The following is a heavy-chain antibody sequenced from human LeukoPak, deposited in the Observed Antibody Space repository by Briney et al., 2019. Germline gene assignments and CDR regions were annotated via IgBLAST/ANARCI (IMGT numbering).Heavy chain of an antibody. CDR1: GYTFTSYG. V-gene: IGHV1-18*01. CDR3: ARSSLAVAGSVFDY. J-gene: IGHJ4*02. Sequence: ASVKASCKASGYTFTSYGISWVRQAPGQGLEWMGWISTYNGNTHYAQKLQGRVTMTTDTSTSTAYMELRSLRSDDTAVYYCARSSLAVAGSVFDYWGQGTLVTVSS. CDR2: ISTYNGNT. D-gene: IGHD6-19*01.